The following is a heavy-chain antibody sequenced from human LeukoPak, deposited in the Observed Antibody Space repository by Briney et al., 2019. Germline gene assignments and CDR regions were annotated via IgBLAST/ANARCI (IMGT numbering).Heavy chain of an antibody. J-gene: IGHJ3*02. D-gene: IGHD2-15*01. V-gene: IGHV3-23*01. CDR2: ISGSGGST. CDR3: AKDHSGKEVYAFDI. CDR1: GFTLSSYA. Sequence: GGSLRLSCAASGFTLSSYAMSWVGQAPGKGLEWASAISGSGGSTYYADSVKGRFTISRDNSKNTLYLQMNSLRAEDTAVYYCAKDHSGKEVYAFDIWGQATMVTVSS.